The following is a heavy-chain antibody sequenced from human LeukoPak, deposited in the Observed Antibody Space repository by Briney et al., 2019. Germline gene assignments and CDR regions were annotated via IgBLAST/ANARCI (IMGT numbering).Heavy chain of an antibody. CDR2: MSPISGKT. CDR1: GYTFTSYD. CDR3: ARDQIAVAGIGDY. D-gene: IGHD6-19*01. Sequence: GASVKVSCKASGYTFTSYDINWVRQATGQGLEWMGWMSPISGKTGYAQKFQGRVTMTRDTSISTAYMELSSLRSEDTAVYYCARDQIAVAGIGDYWGQGTLVTVSS. J-gene: IGHJ4*02. V-gene: IGHV1-8*01.